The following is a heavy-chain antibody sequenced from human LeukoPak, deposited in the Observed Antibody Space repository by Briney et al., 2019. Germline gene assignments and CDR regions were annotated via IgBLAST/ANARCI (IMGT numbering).Heavy chain of an antibody. CDR3: ARETKIDY. CDR2: MIISGDST. Sequence: PGGSLRLSCAASGFTFSSYAMTWVRQVPGKGLEWVLSMIISGDSTYYADSVKGRFTISRDNSKNTLYLQMNSLRVEDTALYYCARETKIDYWGQGALVTVSS. V-gene: IGHV3-23*01. D-gene: IGHD1-7*01. CDR1: GFTFSSYA. J-gene: IGHJ4*02.